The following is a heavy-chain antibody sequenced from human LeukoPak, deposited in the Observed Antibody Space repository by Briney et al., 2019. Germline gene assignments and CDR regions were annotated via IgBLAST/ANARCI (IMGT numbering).Heavy chain of an antibody. CDR3: ARNLGRSSWYIWFDF. D-gene: IGHD6-13*01. CDR1: GYTFTSYG. CDR2: ISAYNGNT. V-gene: IGHV1-18*01. Sequence: ASVKVSCKASGYTFTSYGISWVREAPGQGLEGMGWISAYNGNTNYAQKLQGRVTITTDTSTSTAYMELRSLRSDDTAVYYCARNLGRSSWYIWFDFWGQGTLVTVSS. J-gene: IGHJ5*01.